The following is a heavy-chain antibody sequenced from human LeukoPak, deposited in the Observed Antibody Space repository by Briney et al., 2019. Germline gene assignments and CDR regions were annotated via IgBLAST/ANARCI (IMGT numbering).Heavy chain of an antibody. Sequence: PSETLSLTCTVSGVSIRDNNYYWGWVRQPPGKGLEWIGSMFYTGSTYYNPSLRPRVTLSVDTSKNQLSLNLKSGTAADTAVYYCARDGRFPPEVLPRYFDYWGQGTLVTVSS. J-gene: IGHJ4*02. CDR3: ARDGRFPPEVLPRYFDY. D-gene: IGHD1-26*01. V-gene: IGHV4-39*07. CDR1: GVSIRDNNYY. CDR2: MFYTGST.